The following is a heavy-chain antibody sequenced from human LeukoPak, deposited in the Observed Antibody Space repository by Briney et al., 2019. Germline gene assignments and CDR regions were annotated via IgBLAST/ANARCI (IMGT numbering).Heavy chain of an antibody. CDR3: ARGPSSGWSRGVDYYYYMDV. Sequence: SETLSLTCTVSGGSISSYYWSWIRQPAGKGLEWIGRIYTSGSTNYNPSLKSRVTMSVDTSKNQFSLKLSSVTAADTAVYYCARGPSSGWSRGVDYYYYMDVWGKGTTVTVSS. CDR2: IYTSGST. V-gene: IGHV4-4*07. J-gene: IGHJ6*03. CDR1: GGSISSYY. D-gene: IGHD6-19*01.